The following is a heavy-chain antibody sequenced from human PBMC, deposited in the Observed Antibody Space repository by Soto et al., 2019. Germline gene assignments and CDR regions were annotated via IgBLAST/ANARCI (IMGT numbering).Heavy chain of an antibody. CDR1: GFTFSSYW. CDR3: ARIASAGRGWDV. D-gene: IGHD6-13*01. J-gene: IGHJ6*02. V-gene: IGHV3-7*01. CDR2: IKQDGSEK. Sequence: EVQLVESGGCLVQPGGSLRLSCAASGFTFSSYWMSWVRQAPVKGLEWVGNIKQDGSEKNYVDFVEGRFTISRDNAENSLYLQMNSLRAEDTAVYYCARIASAGRGWDVWGQGTTVVVSS.